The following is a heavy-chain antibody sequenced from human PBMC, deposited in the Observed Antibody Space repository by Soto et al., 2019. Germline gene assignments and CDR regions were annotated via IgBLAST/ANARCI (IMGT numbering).Heavy chain of an antibody. CDR1: GFTFGSYP. Sequence: GGSLRLSCATSGFTFGSYPIHWVRQAPGKGPVWVSRITEDGSGTTYADSVKGRFTVTRDNAKNTMYLQMSGLGAEDTAVYHCVRGTNGWRGMDYWGQGTLVTV. J-gene: IGHJ4*02. CDR2: ITEDGSGT. D-gene: IGHD2-8*01. CDR3: VRGTNGWRGMDY. V-gene: IGHV3-74*01.